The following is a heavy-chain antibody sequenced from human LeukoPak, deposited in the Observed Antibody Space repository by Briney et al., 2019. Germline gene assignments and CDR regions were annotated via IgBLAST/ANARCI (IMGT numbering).Heavy chain of an antibody. CDR1: DGSITSYY. D-gene: IGHD5-18*01. Sequence: SETLSLTCTVSDGSITSYYWSWIRQPPGKGLEWIGYIYHSGSTYYNPSLKSRVTISVDRSKNQFSLKLSSVTAADTAVYYCARDRGERGYSYGSDYWGQGTLVTVSS. J-gene: IGHJ4*02. V-gene: IGHV4-59*12. CDR2: IYHSGST. CDR3: ARDRGERGYSYGSDY.